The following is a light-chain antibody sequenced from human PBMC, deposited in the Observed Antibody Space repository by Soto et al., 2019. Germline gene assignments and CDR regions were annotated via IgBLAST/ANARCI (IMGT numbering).Light chain of an antibody. J-gene: IGKJ1*01. V-gene: IGKV3-20*01. CDR2: GAS. CDR3: QHYGTSLWT. CDR1: QSVSSSY. Sequence: EVVLTQSPGTLALSRGERATLSCRASQSVSSSYLAWYQHRPGQAPRLLIFGASSRATGIPDRFSGSGSGTDFTLTISRLEPEDFAVYYCQHYGTSLWTFGQGTKVDIK.